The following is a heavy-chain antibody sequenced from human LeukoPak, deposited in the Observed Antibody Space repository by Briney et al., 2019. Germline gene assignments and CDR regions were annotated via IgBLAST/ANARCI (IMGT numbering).Heavy chain of an antibody. Sequence: ASVKVSCKASGYTFTSYGISWVRQAPGQGLEWMGWISAYNGNTNYAQKLQGRVTMTTDTSTSTAYMELRSLRSDDTAAYYCASDRRYCSSTSCGVFDYWGQGTLVTVSS. J-gene: IGHJ4*02. CDR2: ISAYNGNT. V-gene: IGHV1-18*01. CDR3: ASDRRYCSSTSCGVFDY. CDR1: GYTFTSYG. D-gene: IGHD2-2*01.